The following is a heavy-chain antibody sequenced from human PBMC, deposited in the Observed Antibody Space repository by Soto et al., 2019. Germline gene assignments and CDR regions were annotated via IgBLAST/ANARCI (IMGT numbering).Heavy chain of an antibody. CDR1: GYTFTSYD. V-gene: IGHV1-8*01. Sequence: GASVKVSCKASGYTFTSYDINWVRQATGQGLEWMGWMNPNSGNTGYAQKFQGRVTMTRNTSISTAYMELSSLRSEDTAVYYCARGRGAQYYYYYMDVWGKGTTVTVSS. CDR2: MNPNSGNT. CDR3: ARGRGAQYYYYYMDV. J-gene: IGHJ6*03. D-gene: IGHD3-10*01.